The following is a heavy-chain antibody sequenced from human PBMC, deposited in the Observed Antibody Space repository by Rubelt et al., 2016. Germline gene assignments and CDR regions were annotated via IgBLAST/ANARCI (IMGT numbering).Heavy chain of an antibody. V-gene: IGHV3-21*01. D-gene: IGHD1-26*01. Sequence: EVQLVVSGGGLVQPGGSLRLSCAASGFTVSNSYIHWVRQAPGKGLEWVSTIVYSGDSQYYADSVKGRFTISRDNARNSLFLQINNRRADDTAVYYCARDGSEWSRDYWGPGTLVTVSS. CDR3: ARDGSEWSRDY. J-gene: IGHJ4*02. CDR1: GFTVSNSY. CDR2: IVYSGDSQ.